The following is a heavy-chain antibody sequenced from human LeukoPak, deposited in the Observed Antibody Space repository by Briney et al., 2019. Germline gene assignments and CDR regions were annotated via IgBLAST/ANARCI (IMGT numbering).Heavy chain of an antibody. J-gene: IGHJ4*02. D-gene: IGHD3-3*01. Sequence: ESGGSLRLSCTASGFTFGDYAMSWFRQAPGKGLEWVGFIRSKAYGGTTEYAASVKGRFTISRDDSKSIAYLQMNSLKTEDTAVYYCTRLDYDFWSGYLYYFDYWGQGTLVTVSS. CDR3: TRLDYDFWSGYLYYFDY. V-gene: IGHV3-49*03. CDR1: GFTFGDYA. CDR2: IRSKAYGGTT.